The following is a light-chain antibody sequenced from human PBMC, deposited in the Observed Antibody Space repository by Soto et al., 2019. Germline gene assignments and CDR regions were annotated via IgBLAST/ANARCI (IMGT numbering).Light chain of an antibody. CDR3: QHYTISSAS. CDR2: DAS. J-gene: IGKJ4*02. Sequence: DIHMTQSPSTLSASVGDRVTISCRASQNIFTYLAWYQQKPGQAPTLLLFDASTLPIGLPPRFSGSGSGTEFTLTISSLQPDDFATYYCQHYTISSASFGAGTKVE. CDR1: QNIFTY. V-gene: IGKV1-5*01.